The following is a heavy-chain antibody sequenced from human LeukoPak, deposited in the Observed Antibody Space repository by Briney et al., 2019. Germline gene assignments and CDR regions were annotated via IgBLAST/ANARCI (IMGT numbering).Heavy chain of an antibody. Sequence: GGSLRLSCAASGFTFSSYAMSWVRQAPGKGLEWVSAISGSGGSTYYADSVKGRFTISRDNSKNTLYLQMNSLRAEDTAVYYCARATLLNYYDSSGYSFDYWGQGTLVTVSS. D-gene: IGHD3-22*01. CDR2: ISGSGGST. J-gene: IGHJ4*02. CDR3: ARATLLNYYDSSGYSFDY. CDR1: GFTFSSYA. V-gene: IGHV3-23*01.